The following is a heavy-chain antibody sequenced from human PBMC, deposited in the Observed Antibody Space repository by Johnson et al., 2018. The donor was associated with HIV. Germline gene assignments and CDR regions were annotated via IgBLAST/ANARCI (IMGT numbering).Heavy chain of an antibody. J-gene: IGHJ3*01. CDR3: AKGRSGSSYDALDA. Sequence: QVQLVESGGGVVQPGRSLRLSCAASGFTFSSYAMHWVRQAPGQGLEWVAVISYDGSNKYYADSVKGRFTISRDNSKNTLYLKMNSLRAEDTAVYYCAKGRSGSSYDALDAWGQGTMVTVSS. CDR2: ISYDGSNK. D-gene: IGHD6-6*01. CDR1: GFTFSSYA. V-gene: IGHV3-30-3*01.